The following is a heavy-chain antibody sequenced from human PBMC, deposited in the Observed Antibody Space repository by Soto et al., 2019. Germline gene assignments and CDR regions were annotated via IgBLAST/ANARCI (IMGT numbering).Heavy chain of an antibody. J-gene: IGHJ6*02. CDR3: AKDGPWFGEFPGGMDV. V-gene: IGHV3-23*01. CDR2: ISGSGGST. CDR1: GFTFSSYA. D-gene: IGHD3-10*01. Sequence: GGSLRLSCAASGFTFSSYAMSWVRQAPGKGLEWVSAISGSGGSTYYADSVKGRFTISRDNSKNTLYLQMNSLRAEDTAVYYCAKDGPWFGEFPGGMDVWGQGTTVTVSS.